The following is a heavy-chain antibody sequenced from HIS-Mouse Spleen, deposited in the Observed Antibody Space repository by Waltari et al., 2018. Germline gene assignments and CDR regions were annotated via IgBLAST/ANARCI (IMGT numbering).Heavy chain of an antibody. D-gene: IGHD3-22*01. J-gene: IGHJ4*02. CDR3: ASGGTYYYDSSGSYYFDY. Sequence: GFTFSSYAMHWVRQAPGKGLEWVAVISYDGSNKYYADSVKGRFTISRDNSKNTLYLQMNSLRAEDTAVYYCASGGTYYYDSSGSYYFDYWGQGTLVTVSS. CDR1: GFTFSSYA. CDR2: ISYDGSNK. V-gene: IGHV3-30*04.